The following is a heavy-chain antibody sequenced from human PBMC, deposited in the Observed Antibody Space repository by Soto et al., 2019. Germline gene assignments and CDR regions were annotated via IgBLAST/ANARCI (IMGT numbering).Heavy chain of an antibody. CDR1: GYTFTSYD. CDR3: ARGSEIASQFDY. V-gene: IGHV1-69*04. D-gene: IGHD3-3*02. J-gene: IGHJ4*02. CDR2: IIPILGIA. Sequence: ASVKVSCKASGYTFTSYDINWVRQAPGQGLEWMGRIIPILGIANYAQKFQGRVTITADKSTSTAYMELSSLRSEDTAVYYCARGSEIASQFDYWGQGTLVTVSS.